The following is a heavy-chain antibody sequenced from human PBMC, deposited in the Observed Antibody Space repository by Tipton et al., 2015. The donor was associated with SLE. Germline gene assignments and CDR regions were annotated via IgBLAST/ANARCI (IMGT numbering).Heavy chain of an antibody. D-gene: IGHD3-22*01. CDR1: GYTFSSYW. CDR2: IYPTDSDI. V-gene: IGHV5-51*03. J-gene: IGHJ4*02. Sequence: QLVQSGAEVKKPGESLKISCQGSGYTFSSYWIVWVRQRPGKGLEWMGIIYPTDSDIIYSPSFQGQVTISADESTSTAYLHLSSLKAADTAMYYCARGHGSGFYSDNWGQGTLATVSS. CDR3: ARGHGSGFYSDN.